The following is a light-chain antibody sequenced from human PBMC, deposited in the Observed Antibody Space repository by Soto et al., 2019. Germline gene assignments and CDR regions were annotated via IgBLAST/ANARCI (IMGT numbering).Light chain of an antibody. V-gene: IGLV4-69*01. CDR1: SGHSSYA. CDR3: QTWGTGIRV. CDR2: LNSDGSH. J-gene: IGLJ3*02. Sequence: QTVVTQSPSASASLGASVKLTCTLSSGHSSYAIAWHQQQPEKGPRYLMILNSDGSHSKGDGIPDRFSGSSSGAERYLTISSLQYEDEADYYCQTWGTGIRVFGGGTKLTVL.